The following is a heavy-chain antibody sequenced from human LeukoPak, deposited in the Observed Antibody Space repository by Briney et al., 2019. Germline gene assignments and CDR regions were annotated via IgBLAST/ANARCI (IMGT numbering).Heavy chain of an antibody. CDR3: ARYSSSNFDY. CDR1: GFTVSSNY. CDR2: IYSGGST. V-gene: IGHV3-53*01. D-gene: IGHD6-6*01. Sequence: PGGSLRLSCAASGFTVSSNYMSWVRQAPGKGLEWVSVIYSGGSTYYADSVKGRFTISRDNSKNTLYLQMNSPRAEDTAVYYCARYSSSNFDYWGQGTLVTVSS. J-gene: IGHJ4*02.